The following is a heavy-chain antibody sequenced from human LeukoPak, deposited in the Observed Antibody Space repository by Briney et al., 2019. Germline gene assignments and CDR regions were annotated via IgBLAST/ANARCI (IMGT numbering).Heavy chain of an antibody. CDR1: GFTFDDYA. V-gene: IGHV3-9*01. CDR2: VTWNSDTI. J-gene: IGHJ4*02. D-gene: IGHD1-26*01. Sequence: GRSLRLSCAASGFTFDDYAMHWVRQAPGKGLEWVSGVTWNSDTIGYADSVMGRFTISRDNAKNSLYLQMNNLRAEDTALYYCTKDISVAATPYYFDYWGQGTLVTVSS. CDR3: TKDISVAATPYYFDY.